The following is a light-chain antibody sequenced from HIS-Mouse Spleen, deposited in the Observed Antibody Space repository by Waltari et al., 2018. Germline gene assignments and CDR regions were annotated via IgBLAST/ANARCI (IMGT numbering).Light chain of an antibody. CDR2: AAS. V-gene: IGKV1-8*01. CDR1: QGISSY. J-gene: IGKJ4*01. CDR3: QQYYSYPLT. Sequence: AIRMTQSPSSPSASTGDRVTITFRASQGISSYLAWYQQKPGKAPKLLIYAASTLQSGVPSRFSGSGSGTDFTLTISCLQSEDFATYYCQQYYSYPLTFGGGTKVEIK.